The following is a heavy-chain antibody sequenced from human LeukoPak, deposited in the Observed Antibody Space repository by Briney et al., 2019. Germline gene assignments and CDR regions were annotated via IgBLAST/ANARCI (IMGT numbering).Heavy chain of an antibody. J-gene: IGHJ4*02. CDR3: AKGHRESSSFFDS. CDR2: INGRGDDT. Sequence: GGSLRLSCAASSGFAMSWVRQAPGKRLEWVSAINGRGDDTYYPDSVKGRFTISRDNSNNTLYLQMNSLRADDTAVYYCAKGHRESSSFFDSWGQGIPVTVSS. CDR1: SGFA. V-gene: IGHV3-23*01.